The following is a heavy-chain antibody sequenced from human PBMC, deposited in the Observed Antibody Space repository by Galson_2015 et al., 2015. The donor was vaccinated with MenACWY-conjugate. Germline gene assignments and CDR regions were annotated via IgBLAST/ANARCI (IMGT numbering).Heavy chain of an antibody. CDR1: GGFISSGSYY. CDR3: ARRMAGTQHFDY. CDR2: IYYSGST. Sequence: SETLSLTCTVSGGFISSGSYYWGWIRQPPGKGLEWIGSIYYSGSTYYNPSLKSRVTISVDTSRNQFSLKLSSVTAADTALYYCARRMAGTQHFDYWGQGTLVSVSS. V-gene: IGHV4-39*01. J-gene: IGHJ4*02. D-gene: IGHD6-19*01.